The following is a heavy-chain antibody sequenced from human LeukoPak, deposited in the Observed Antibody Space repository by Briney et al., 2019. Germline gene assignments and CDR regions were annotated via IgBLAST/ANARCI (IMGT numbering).Heavy chain of an antibody. J-gene: IGHJ3*01. CDR1: GFTSSTYW. V-gene: IGHV3-7*01. CDR3: ARKGNAFDF. Sequence: GGSLRLSCAASGFTSSTYWMTWVRQAPGKGLEWVANIKLDVSETYYVDSVRGRFTISRDNTKNSLHLQMDSLRAEDTAVYYCARKGNAFDFWGQGTMVTVSS. CDR2: IKLDVSET. D-gene: IGHD3-10*01.